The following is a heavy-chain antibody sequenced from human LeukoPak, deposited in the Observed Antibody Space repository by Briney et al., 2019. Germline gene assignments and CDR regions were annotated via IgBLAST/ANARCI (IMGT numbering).Heavy chain of an antibody. D-gene: IGHD4-17*01. CDR2: INHSGST. CDR1: GGSFSGYY. J-gene: IGHJ4*02. V-gene: IGHV4-34*01. Sequence: PSETLSLTCAVYGGSFSGYYWSWIHQPPGKGLEWIGEINHSGSTNYNPSLKSRVTISVDTSKNQFSLKLSSVTAADTAVYYCARGREGTDEYGDYFDYWGQGTLVTVSS. CDR3: ARGREGTDEYGDYFDY.